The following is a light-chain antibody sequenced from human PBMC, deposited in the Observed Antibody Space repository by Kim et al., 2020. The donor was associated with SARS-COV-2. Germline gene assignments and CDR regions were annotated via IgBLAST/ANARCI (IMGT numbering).Light chain of an antibody. J-gene: IGLJ3*02. CDR3: QAWDFNRV. CDR2: QNY. CDR1: NLGDKY. V-gene: IGLV3-1*01. Sequence: SYELTQPPSVSVSPGQTATFTCSGGNLGDKYICWYQQKSGQSPVLVIYQNYKRPSGTPERFSGSNSGNTATLTISGTQAMDEADYYCQAWDFNRVFGRGTQLTVL.